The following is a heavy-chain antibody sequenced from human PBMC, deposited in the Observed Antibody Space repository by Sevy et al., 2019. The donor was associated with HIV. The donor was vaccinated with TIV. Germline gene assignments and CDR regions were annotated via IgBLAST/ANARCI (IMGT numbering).Heavy chain of an antibody. D-gene: IGHD6-13*01. CDR1: TFSVTDNY. V-gene: IGHV3-66*01. J-gene: IGHJ4*02. CDR3: AKDYSSSWYYFDY. CDR2: IYSGGST. Sequence: GGSLRLSCAASTFSVTDNYMSWVRQAPGKGLEWVSTIYSGGSTFYADSVKGRFTISRDNSKNTLYLQMNSLRAEDTAVYYCAKDYSSSWYYFDYWGQGTLVTVSS.